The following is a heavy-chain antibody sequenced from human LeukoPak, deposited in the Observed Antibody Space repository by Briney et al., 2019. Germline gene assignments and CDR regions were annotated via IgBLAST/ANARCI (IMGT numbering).Heavy chain of an antibody. V-gene: IGHV3-20*04. J-gene: IGHJ4*02. Sequence: GGSLRLSCAASGFSFDDHGLTWVRQAPGKGLEWVSGINWDGDSTDYADSVKGRFTISRDNAKNSLYLQMNSLRAEDTALYYCARDLRVVITGSFDSWGQGTLVTVSS. CDR1: GFSFDDHG. CDR3: ARDLRVVITGSFDS. D-gene: IGHD3-22*01. CDR2: INWDGDST.